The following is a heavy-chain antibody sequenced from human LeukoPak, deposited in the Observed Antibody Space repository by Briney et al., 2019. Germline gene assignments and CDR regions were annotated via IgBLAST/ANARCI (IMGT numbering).Heavy chain of an antibody. CDR3: AREDNWNYGGWVDNWFDP. J-gene: IGHJ5*02. Sequence: ATVKVSCKVSGYTFTSYVISWVRQAAGQGLEWMGWIGAYNGNRNYAQTLQGRVTMTTDTSTSTAYMELRSLRSNDTAVYYCAREDNWNYGGWVDNWFDPWGQGTLVTVSS. CDR2: IGAYNGNR. CDR1: GYTFTSYV. D-gene: IGHD1-7*01. V-gene: IGHV1-18*01.